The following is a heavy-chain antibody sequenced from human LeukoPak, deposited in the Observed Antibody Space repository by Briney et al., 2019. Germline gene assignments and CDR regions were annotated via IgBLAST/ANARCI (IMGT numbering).Heavy chain of an antibody. D-gene: IGHD6-13*01. J-gene: IGHJ1*01. CDR1: GFTFSSYA. Sequence: GGSLRLSCAASGFTFSSYAMSWVRQAPGKGLEWVSAISGSGGSTYYADSVKGRFTISRDNSKNTLYLQMNSLRAEDTAVYYCAKDATYSSSWYSEYFQHWGQGTLVTVSS. CDR3: AKDATYSSSWYSEYFQH. V-gene: IGHV3-23*01. CDR2: ISGSGGST.